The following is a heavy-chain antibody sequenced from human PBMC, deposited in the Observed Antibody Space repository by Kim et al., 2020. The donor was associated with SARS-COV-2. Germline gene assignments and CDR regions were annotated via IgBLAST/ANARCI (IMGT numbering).Heavy chain of an antibody. CDR2: T. V-gene: IGHV3-23*01. Sequence: TYYADSVKGRFTISRDNSKNTLYLQMNSLRAEDTAVYYCAKDGVTAPFDYWGQGTLVTVSS. CDR3: AKDGVTAPFDY. J-gene: IGHJ4*02. D-gene: IGHD2-8*01.